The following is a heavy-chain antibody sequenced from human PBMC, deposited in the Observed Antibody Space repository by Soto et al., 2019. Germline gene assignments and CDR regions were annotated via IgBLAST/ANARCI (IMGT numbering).Heavy chain of an antibody. J-gene: IGHJ5*02. CDR1: GGSINSSSYF. Sequence: QLQLQESGPGLVKPSETLSLTCSVSGGSINSSSYFWGWVRQPPGKGLEGIGSIYYSGSTYYNPSLRSRVTMSVDTSKNQFSLKLSSVTAADTAVFYCARHYSSGSRNWFDPWGQGTLVTVSS. V-gene: IGHV4-39*01. CDR3: ARHYSSGSRNWFDP. CDR2: IYYSGST. D-gene: IGHD6-19*01.